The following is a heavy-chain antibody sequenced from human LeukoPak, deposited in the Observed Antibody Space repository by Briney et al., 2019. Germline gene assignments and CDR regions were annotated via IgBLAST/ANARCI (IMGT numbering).Heavy chain of an antibody. Sequence: GGSLRLSCAASGFTFSSYAMSWVRQAPGKGLEWVSAISGSGGSTYYADSVKGRFTISRDNAKNSLYLQMNSLRAEDTAVYYCARGELYFDYWGQGTLVTVSS. CDR1: GFTFSSYA. V-gene: IGHV3-23*01. CDR2: ISGSGGST. J-gene: IGHJ4*02. CDR3: ARGELYFDY. D-gene: IGHD1-7*01.